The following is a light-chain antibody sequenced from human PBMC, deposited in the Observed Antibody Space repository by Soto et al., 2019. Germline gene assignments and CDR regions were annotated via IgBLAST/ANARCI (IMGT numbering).Light chain of an antibody. V-gene: IGLV1-44*01. CDR3: ATWDDSLNVVV. Sequence: QYVLTQPPSASGTPGQRGTISCSGSSSNIGSNTVNWYQQLPGTAPKLLIYSNNQRPSGVPDRFSGSKSGTSASLAISGLQSEDEADYYCATWDDSLNVVVFGGGTKVTVL. CDR1: SSNIGSNT. CDR2: SNN. J-gene: IGLJ2*01.